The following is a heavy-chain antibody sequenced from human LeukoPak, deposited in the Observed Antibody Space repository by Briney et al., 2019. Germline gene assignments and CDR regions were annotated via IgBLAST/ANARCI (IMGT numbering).Heavy chain of an antibody. Sequence: LGESLKISCKGSGYSFTSYWIGWVRQMPGKGLEWMGIIYPGDSDTRYSPSFQGQVTISADKSISTAYLQWSSLKASDTAMYYCARYRSGGATIVYYFDYWGQGTRVTVSS. CDR1: GYSFTSYW. D-gene: IGHD5-12*01. CDR3: ARYRSGGATIVYYFDY. V-gene: IGHV5-51*01. CDR2: IYPGDSDT. J-gene: IGHJ4*02.